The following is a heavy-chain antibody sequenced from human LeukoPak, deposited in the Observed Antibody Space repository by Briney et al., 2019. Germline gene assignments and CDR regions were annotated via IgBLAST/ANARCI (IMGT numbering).Heavy chain of an antibody. V-gene: IGHV3-53*01. D-gene: IGHD6-19*01. CDR1: GFTVSSNH. CDR2: IYRGVSK. J-gene: IGHJ4*02. Sequence: SAGSLRLSCAASGFTVSSNHMSWVRQAPGKGLEWVSVIYRGVSKDYADSVKGRFTISRDNLKNTLYVQMNSLRAEDTAVYYCARGPAVYNWGQGTMVTFSS. CDR3: ARGPAVYN.